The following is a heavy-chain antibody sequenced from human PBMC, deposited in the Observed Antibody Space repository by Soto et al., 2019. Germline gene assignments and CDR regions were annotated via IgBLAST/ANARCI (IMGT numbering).Heavy chain of an antibody. J-gene: IGHJ4*02. D-gene: IGHD6-19*01. Sequence: LRLSCAASGFTVSSNYMSWVRQAPGKGLEWVSLIYSGGSTYYADSVKGRFTISRDNSKNTLYLQMNSLRAEDTAIYYCARPEGQWLVPAGYWGQGTLVTVSS. CDR3: ARPEGQWLVPAGY. V-gene: IGHV3-53*01. CDR1: GFTVSSNY. CDR2: IYSGGST.